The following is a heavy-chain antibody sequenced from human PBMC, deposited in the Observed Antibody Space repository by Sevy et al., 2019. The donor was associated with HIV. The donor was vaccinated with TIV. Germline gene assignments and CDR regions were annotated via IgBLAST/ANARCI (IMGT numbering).Heavy chain of an antibody. J-gene: IGHJ4*02. CDR3: ARGSFYYGSGSRSYYFDY. D-gene: IGHD3-10*01. CDR1: GFTFSSYW. CDR2: IKQDGSEK. Sequence: GGSLRLSCAASGFTFSSYWMSWVRQAPGKGLEWVANIKQDGSEKYYVDSVKGRFTISRDNAKNSLYLQMNSLRAEDTAVYCCARGSFYYGSGSRSYYFDYWGQGTLVTVSS. V-gene: IGHV3-7*01.